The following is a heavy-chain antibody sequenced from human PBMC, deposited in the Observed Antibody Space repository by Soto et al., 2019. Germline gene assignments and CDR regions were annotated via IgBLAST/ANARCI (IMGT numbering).Heavy chain of an antibody. V-gene: IGHV4-38-2*01. CDR1: GYSISSGYY. CDR3: ARGGLAYSSSPLNWFDP. CDR2: IYHSGST. J-gene: IGHJ5*02. Sequence: PSETLSLTCAVSGYSISSGYYWGWIRQPPGKGLEWIGSIYHSGSTYYNPSLKSRVTISVDTSKNQFSLKLSSVTAADTAVYYCARGGLAYSSSPLNWFDPWGQGTLVTVSS. D-gene: IGHD6-6*01.